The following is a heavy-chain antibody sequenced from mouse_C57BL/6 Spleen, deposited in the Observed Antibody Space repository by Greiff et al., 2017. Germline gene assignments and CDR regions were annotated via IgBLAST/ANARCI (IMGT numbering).Heavy chain of an antibody. Sequence: QVQLQQPGAELVKPGASVKLSCKASGYTFTSYWMHWVKQRPGQGLEWIGKIHPNSGSTNYNEKFKSKATLTVDKSSSTAYMQLSSLTSEDSAVYYCARSPYYDYDGYAMDYWGQGTSVTVSS. CDR3: ARSPYYDYDGYAMDY. J-gene: IGHJ4*01. D-gene: IGHD2-4*01. CDR2: IHPNSGST. V-gene: IGHV1-64*01. CDR1: GYTFTSYW.